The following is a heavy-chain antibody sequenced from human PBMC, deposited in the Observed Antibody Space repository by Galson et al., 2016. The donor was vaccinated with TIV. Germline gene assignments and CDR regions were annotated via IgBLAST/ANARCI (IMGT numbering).Heavy chain of an antibody. CDR2: INPNGGET. CDR3: ARDPMTSVTTPFDF. J-gene: IGHJ4*01. CDR1: GYPFAGQY. Sequence: SVKVSCKASGYPFAGQYLHWVRQAPGQGLEWMGWINPNGGETNYAQKFQNRVTMTRDTSISTAYMELSSLRSDDTAVYYCARDPMTSVTTPFDFWGQGTLVTVSS. V-gene: IGHV1-2*02. D-gene: IGHD4-17*01.